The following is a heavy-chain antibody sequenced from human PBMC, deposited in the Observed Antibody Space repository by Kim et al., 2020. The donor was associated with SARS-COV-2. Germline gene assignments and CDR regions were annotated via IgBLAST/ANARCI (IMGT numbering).Heavy chain of an antibody. CDR1: GGSISSSNYY. J-gene: IGHJ4*02. Sequence: SETLSLTCTVSGGSISSSNYYWGWIRQPPGKGLGWIGSIYYSGSTYYNPSLKSRVTISVDTSKNQFSLKLSSMTAADTAVYYCAGWRFGEFLSQWGRYFVYWRQGTLVTVSS. CDR2: IYYSGST. CDR3: AGWRFGEFLSQWGRYFVY. V-gene: IGHV4-39*01. D-gene: IGHD3-10*01.